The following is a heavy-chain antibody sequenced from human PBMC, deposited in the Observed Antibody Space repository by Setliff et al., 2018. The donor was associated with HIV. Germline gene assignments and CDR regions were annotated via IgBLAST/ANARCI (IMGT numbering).Heavy chain of an antibody. V-gene: IGHV1-18*01. CDR2: ISGYIVNT. D-gene: IGHD3-22*01. CDR3: ARDKVLDYYDSRGNTWVY. CDR1: GYTFTSYG. J-gene: IGHJ4*02. Sequence: GASVKVSCKASGYTFTSYGTSWVRQAPGQGFEWMGWISGYIVNTNYAQTLQGRVTMSTDTSTSTAYMELRSLRSDDTAMYYCARDKVLDYYDSRGNTWVYWGQGTRVTVS.